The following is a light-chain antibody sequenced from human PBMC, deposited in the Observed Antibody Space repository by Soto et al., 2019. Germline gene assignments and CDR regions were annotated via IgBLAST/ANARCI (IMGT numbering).Light chain of an antibody. CDR3: SSYIVGTALYV. V-gene: IGLV2-14*03. CDR1: SSDFSNYDS. J-gene: IGLJ1*01. CDR2: DVS. Sequence: QSACNQPGSVSATPGQSITITCTGASSDFSNYDSVSLYQQHPGKAPKLIIYDVSNRPSGVSNLFCGFKSGDAAALSIYGLQAEDEADYYCSSYIVGTALYVFGAGTLLSVL.